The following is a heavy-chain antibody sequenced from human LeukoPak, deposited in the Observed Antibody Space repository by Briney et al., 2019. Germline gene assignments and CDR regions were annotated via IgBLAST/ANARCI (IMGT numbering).Heavy chain of an antibody. CDR1: GGSISSSSYY. CDR2: IYYSGSA. J-gene: IGHJ3*02. V-gene: IGHV4-39*01. Sequence: VKPSETLSLTCTVSGGSISSSSYYWGWIRQPPGKGLEWIWNIYYSGSAFYNPSLKSRVTISVDTSKNQFSLRLSSVTAADTAVYYCARRLCSSTSCYYAFDIWGQGTMVTVSS. D-gene: IGHD2-2*01. CDR3: ARRLCSSTSCYYAFDI.